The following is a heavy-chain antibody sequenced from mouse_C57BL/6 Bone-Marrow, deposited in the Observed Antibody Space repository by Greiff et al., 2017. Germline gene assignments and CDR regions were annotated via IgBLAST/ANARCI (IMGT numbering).Heavy chain of an antibody. CDR2: IDPSDSYT. D-gene: IGHD2-4*01. CDR3: ARGGEVYYDYDY. J-gene: IGHJ2*01. CDR1: GYTFTSYW. V-gene: IGHV1-69*01. Sequence: QVQLQQPGAELVMPGASVKLSCKASGYTFTSYWMHWVKQRPGQGLEWIGEIDPSDSYTNYNQKFKGKSTLTVYKSSSTAYMQLSSLTSEDSAVYYCARGGEVYYDYDYWGQGTTLTVSS.